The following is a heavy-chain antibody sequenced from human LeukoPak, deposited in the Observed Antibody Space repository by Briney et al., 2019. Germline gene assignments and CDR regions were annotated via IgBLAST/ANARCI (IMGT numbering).Heavy chain of an antibody. CDR2: ISYDGSNK. Sequence: GRSLRLSCAASGFTFSSYAMHWVRQAPGKGLEWVAVISYDGSNKYYADSVKGRFTISRDNSKNTLYLQMNSLRAEDTAVYCGARDGEQLDGGVDYWGQGTLVTVSS. CDR1: GFTFSSYA. D-gene: IGHD6-13*01. CDR3: ARDGEQLDGGVDY. V-gene: IGHV3-30*01. J-gene: IGHJ4*02.